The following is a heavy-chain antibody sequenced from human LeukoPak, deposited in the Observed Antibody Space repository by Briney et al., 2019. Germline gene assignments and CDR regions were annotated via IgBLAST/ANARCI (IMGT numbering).Heavy chain of an antibody. J-gene: IGHJ4*02. V-gene: IGHV4-59*01. CDR1: GGSISSYY. CDR2: IYYSGNT. Sequence: SETLSLTCTVSGGSISSYYWNWIRQPPGKGLEWIAYIYYSGNTNYNPSLKSRVTISVDTSKNQFSLTLSSVTTADAAVYYCARGQKYRNGYTVTELGSGYFAYWGQGTLVTVSS. D-gene: IGHD5-18*01. CDR3: ARGQKYRNGYTVTELGSGYFAY.